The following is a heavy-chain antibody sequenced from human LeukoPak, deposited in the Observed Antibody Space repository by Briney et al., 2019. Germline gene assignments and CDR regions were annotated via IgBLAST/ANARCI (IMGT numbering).Heavy chain of an antibody. Sequence: GGSLRLSCAASGFTFSSYAMSWVRQAPGKGLEWVSAISGSGGGTYYADSVKGRFTISRDNSKNTLYLQMNSLRAEDTAVYYCAKFMSRSRSEPYFDYWGQGTLVTVSS. V-gene: IGHV3-23*01. CDR1: GFTFSSYA. J-gene: IGHJ4*02. CDR3: AKFMSRSRSEPYFDY. CDR2: ISGSGGGT. D-gene: IGHD1-26*01.